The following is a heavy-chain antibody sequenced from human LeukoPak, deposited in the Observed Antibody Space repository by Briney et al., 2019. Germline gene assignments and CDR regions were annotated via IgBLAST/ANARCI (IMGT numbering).Heavy chain of an antibody. CDR2: ISYDGSNK. J-gene: IGHJ3*02. D-gene: IGHD4-17*01. CDR3: ARDGPITVTNDAFDI. V-gene: IGHV3-30-3*01. CDR1: GFXFSSYA. Sequence: GGSLRLSCAASGFXFSSYAIHWVRQAPGKGLEWVAVISYDGSNKYYADSVKGRFTISRDNSKNTLYLQMNSLRAEDTAVYYCARDGPITVTNDAFDIWGQGTMVTVSS.